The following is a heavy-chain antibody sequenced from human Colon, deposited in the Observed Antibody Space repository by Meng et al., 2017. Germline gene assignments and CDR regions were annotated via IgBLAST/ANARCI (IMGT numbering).Heavy chain of an antibody. Sequence: ETLSLTCTVSGGSVSSGSYYWSWIRQSPGKGLEWIGYIYYSGSTNYNPSLKSRVTISVDTSKNQFSLKLSSVTAADTAVYYCASVEVVTDYYYYYGMDVWGQGTTVTVSS. V-gene: IGHV4-61*01. CDR1: GGSVSSGSYY. CDR3: ASVEVVTDYYYYYGMDV. D-gene: IGHD2-21*02. J-gene: IGHJ6*02. CDR2: IYYSGST.